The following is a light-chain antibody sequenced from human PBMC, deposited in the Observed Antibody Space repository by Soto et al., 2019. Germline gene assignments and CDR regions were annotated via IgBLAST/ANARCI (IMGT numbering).Light chain of an antibody. CDR2: DAS. CDR3: QQRFDWPPIT. Sequence: EIVLTQSPDTLSSSPGERATLSCRASQSVGTSLGWYQQKSGQPPRLLIYDASTRAAGIPARFSGSGSGTDFTLTISSLEPEDFVVYYCQQRFDWPPITFGQGTRLEIK. V-gene: IGKV3-11*01. CDR1: QSVGTS. J-gene: IGKJ5*01.